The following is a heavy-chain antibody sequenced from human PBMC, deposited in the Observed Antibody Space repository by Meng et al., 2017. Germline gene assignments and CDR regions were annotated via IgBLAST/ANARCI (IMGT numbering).Heavy chain of an antibody. V-gene: IGHV3-13*01. CDR3: ARADRSWRRVWVGFYYYYYGMDV. Sequence: GESLKISCAASGFTFSSYDMHWVRQATGKGLEWVSAIGTAGDTYYPGSVKGRFTISRENAKNSLYLQMNSLRDGDTAVYYCARADRSWRRVWVGFYYYYYGMDVWGRGTTVTVSS. CDR2: IGTAGDT. CDR1: GFTFSSYD. D-gene: IGHD1-26*01. J-gene: IGHJ6*02.